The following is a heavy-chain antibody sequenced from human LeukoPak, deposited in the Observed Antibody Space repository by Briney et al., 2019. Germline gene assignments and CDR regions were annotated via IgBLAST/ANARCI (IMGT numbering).Heavy chain of an antibody. CDR3: AKDPPWSGYYFEYFQH. D-gene: IGHD3-3*01. CDR2: ISGSGGST. V-gene: IGHV3-23*01. Sequence: GGSLRLSCAASGFTFSSYAMSWVRQAPGKGLEWVSVISGSGGSTYYADSVKGRFTISRDNSKNTLYLQMNSLRAEDTAVYYCAKDPPWSGYYFEYFQHWGQGTLVTVSS. J-gene: IGHJ1*01. CDR1: GFTFSSYA.